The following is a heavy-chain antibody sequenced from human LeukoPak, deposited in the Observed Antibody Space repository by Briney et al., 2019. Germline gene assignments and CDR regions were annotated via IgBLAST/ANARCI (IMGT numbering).Heavy chain of an antibody. CDR1: GFTFSSYA. CDR3: AELGITMIGGV. V-gene: IGHV3-30*04. Sequence: PGGSLRLSCAASGFTFSSYAMHWVRQAPGKGLEWVAGISYDGSNKYAGSVKGRFTISRDNAKNSLYLQMNSLRAEDTAVCYCAELGITMIGGVWGKGTTVTISS. J-gene: IGHJ6*04. CDR2: ISYDGSNK. D-gene: IGHD3-10*02.